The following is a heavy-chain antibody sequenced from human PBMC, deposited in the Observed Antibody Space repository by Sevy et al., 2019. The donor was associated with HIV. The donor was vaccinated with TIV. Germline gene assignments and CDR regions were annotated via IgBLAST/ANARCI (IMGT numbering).Heavy chain of an antibody. Sequence: GGSLRLSCAVSGFTFSNYAMSWVRQAPGKGLEWVSAISGRDTGTFYAESMKGRFTISRDNSKNTLYLQMNSLRAEDTAVYYCAKDTIVVVEDALDIWGRGTMVTVSS. J-gene: IGHJ3*02. D-gene: IGHD3-22*01. CDR2: ISGRDTGT. CDR3: AKDTIVVVEDALDI. CDR1: GFTFSNYA. V-gene: IGHV3-23*01.